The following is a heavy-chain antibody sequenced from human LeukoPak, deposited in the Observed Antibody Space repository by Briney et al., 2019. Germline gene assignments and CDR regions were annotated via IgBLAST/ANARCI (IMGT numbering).Heavy chain of an antibody. CDR3: ATLRWYCSGGSCYSLYGMDV. J-gene: IGHJ6*02. Sequence: ASVKVSCKVSGYTLTELSMHWVRQAPGKGLEWMGGFDPEDGETIYAQKFQGRVTMTEDTSTDTAHMELSSLRSEDTAVYYCATLRWYCSGGSCYSLYGMDVWGQGTTVTVSS. D-gene: IGHD2-15*01. CDR1: GYTLTELS. CDR2: FDPEDGET. V-gene: IGHV1-24*01.